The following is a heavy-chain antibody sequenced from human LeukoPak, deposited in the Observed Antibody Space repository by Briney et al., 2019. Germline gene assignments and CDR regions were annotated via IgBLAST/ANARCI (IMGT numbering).Heavy chain of an antibody. CDR2: IYYSGST. CDR3: ARVQSEKTYYYYYYMDV. D-gene: IGHD5-24*01. Sequence: PSETLSLTCTVSGGSISSSSYYWGWIRQPPGKGLEWIGSIYYSGSTYYNPSLKSRVTISVDTSKNQFSLKLSSVTAADTAVYYCARVQSEKTYYYYYYMDVWGKGTTVTVSS. CDR1: GGSISSSSYY. J-gene: IGHJ6*03. V-gene: IGHV4-39*07.